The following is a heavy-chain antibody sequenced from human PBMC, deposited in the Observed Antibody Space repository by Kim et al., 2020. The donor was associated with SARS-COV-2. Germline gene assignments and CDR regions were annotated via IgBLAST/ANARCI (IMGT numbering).Heavy chain of an antibody. CDR3: VKGGVYRSSSEWDY. V-gene: IGHV3-64D*08. Sequence: GGSLRLSCSASGFTFSSYAIHWVRQAPGKGLECVSTISNNGGSTNYADSVKGRFTISRDNSKNTLYLQMSSLRPEDTAVYYCVKGGVYRSSSEWDYWGQGTLVTVSS. D-gene: IGHD6-6*01. CDR1: GFTFSSYA. J-gene: IGHJ4*02. CDR2: ISNNGGST.